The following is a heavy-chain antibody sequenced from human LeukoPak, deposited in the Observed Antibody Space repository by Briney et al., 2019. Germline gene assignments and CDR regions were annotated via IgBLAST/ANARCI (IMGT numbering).Heavy chain of an antibody. V-gene: IGHV3-53*01. Sequence: GGSLRLSCAASGLTGSHNYVSWVRQAPGKGLEWVSAIHTSGDTCYADSVKARFTISRDTSKNTLYLQINSLRVEDTAVYYCIVFGDSNHWGQGTLVTVSS. D-gene: IGHD4-17*01. J-gene: IGHJ5*02. CDR2: IHTSGDT. CDR3: IVFGDSNH. CDR1: GLTGSHNY.